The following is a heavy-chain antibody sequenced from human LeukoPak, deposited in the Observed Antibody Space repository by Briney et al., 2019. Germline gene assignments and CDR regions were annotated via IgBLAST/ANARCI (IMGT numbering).Heavy chain of an antibody. V-gene: IGHV3-33*01. CDR1: GFTFSSYG. CDR2: IWYDGSNK. CDR3: ARTGGIVGATNFDY. J-gene: IGHJ4*02. D-gene: IGHD1-26*01. Sequence: GRSLRLSCAASGFTFSSYGMHWVRQATGKGLEWVAVIWYDGSNKYYADSVKGRFTISRDNSKNTLYLQMNSLRAEDTAVYYCARTGGIVGATNFDYWGQGTLVTVSS.